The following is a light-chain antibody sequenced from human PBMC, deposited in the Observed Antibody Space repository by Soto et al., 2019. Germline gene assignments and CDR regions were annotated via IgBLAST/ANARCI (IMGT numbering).Light chain of an antibody. J-gene: IGKJ1*01. V-gene: IGKV3-15*01. Sequence: EILLTQSPGTLSLSPRATATLSFGASQSVSSSYLAWYQQKPGQAPRLLIYGASTRATGIPARFSGSGSGTEFTLTISSLQSGDFTVYYCQQDNNWPQTFDQGTKEDIK. CDR2: GAS. CDR3: QQDNNWPQT. CDR1: QSVSSSY.